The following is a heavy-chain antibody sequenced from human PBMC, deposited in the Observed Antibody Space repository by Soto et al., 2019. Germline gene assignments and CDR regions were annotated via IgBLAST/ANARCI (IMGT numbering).Heavy chain of an antibody. Sequence: PSDTLSLTCTVSGASGSSRSHYWAWIRQPPGKGVEWISSIHYTGNKHYSPSLKSRLTISIDTSRNQFSLTLNSVTAADTAVYYCARQGADPSTWSGGGFLDFWGQGILVTVSS. CDR3: ARQGADPSTWSGGGFLDF. CDR1: GASGSSRSHY. CDR2: IHYTGNK. J-gene: IGHJ4*02. V-gene: IGHV4-39*01. D-gene: IGHD6-13*01.